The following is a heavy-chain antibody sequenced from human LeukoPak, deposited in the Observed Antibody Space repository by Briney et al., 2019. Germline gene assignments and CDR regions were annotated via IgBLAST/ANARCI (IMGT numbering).Heavy chain of an antibody. CDR2: INPSGGST. CDR3: ARRGYCSGGSCYPWAGAFDI. D-gene: IGHD2-15*01. V-gene: IGHV1-46*01. CDR1: GYTFTSYY. Sequence: ASVKVSCKASGYTFTSYYMHWVRQAPGQGLEWMGIINPSGGSTSYAQKFQGRVTMTRDMSTSTAYMELSSLRSEDTAVYYCARRGYCSGGSCYPWAGAFDIWGQGTMVTVSS. J-gene: IGHJ3*02.